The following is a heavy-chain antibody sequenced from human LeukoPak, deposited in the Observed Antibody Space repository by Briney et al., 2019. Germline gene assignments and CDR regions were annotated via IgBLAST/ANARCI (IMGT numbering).Heavy chain of an antibody. CDR1: GFTFSSYS. CDR3: ARDHGQHSSSGTGFDY. J-gene: IGHJ4*02. V-gene: IGHV3-21*01. D-gene: IGHD6-25*01. CDR2: ISSSSSYI. Sequence: PGGSLRLSCAASGFTFSSYSMNWVRQAPGKGLEWVSSISSSSSYIYYADSVEGRFTISRDNPKNSLYLQMNSLRAEDTAVYYCARDHGQHSSSGTGFDYWGQGTLVTVSS.